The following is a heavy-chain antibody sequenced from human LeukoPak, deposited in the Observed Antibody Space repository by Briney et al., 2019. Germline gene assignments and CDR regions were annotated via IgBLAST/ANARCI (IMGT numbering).Heavy chain of an antibody. V-gene: IGHV3-21*01. CDR2: ISSSSSYI. D-gene: IGHD2-2*01. J-gene: IGHJ1*01. CDR1: LVTSSIHI. Sequence: GGSLRLSCAASLVTSSIHIMYNGSQAPGKGLEWVSSISSSSSYIYYADSVKGRFTISRDNAKNSLYLQMNSLRAEDTAVYYCARESSGGYCSSSSCSRYFQHWGQGTLVTVSS. CDR3: ARESSGGYCSSSSCSRYFQH.